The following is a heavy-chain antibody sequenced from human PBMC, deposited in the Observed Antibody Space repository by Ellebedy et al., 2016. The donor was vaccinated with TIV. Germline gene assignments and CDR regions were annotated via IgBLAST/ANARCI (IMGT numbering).Heavy chain of an antibody. Sequence: PGGSLRLSCVASGFTFRSYAMRWVRQAPGKGLECVGHIKSRANGGTADYAAPVQGRFTISRDDSKDTLYLQMNNLKSEDTGVYYCTTNPGVWGDFWGQGTQVTVSS. CDR3: TTNPGVWGDF. V-gene: IGHV3-15*01. D-gene: IGHD3-16*01. CDR1: GFTFRSYA. CDR2: IKSRANGGTA. J-gene: IGHJ4*02.